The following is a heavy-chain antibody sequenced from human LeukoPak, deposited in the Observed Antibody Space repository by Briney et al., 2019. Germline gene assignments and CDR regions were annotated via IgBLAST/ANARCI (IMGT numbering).Heavy chain of an antibody. CDR1: GGTFSSHA. CDR2: MNPNSGNT. D-gene: IGHD3-22*01. Sequence: ASVKVSCKASGGTFSSHAINWVRQATGQGLEWMGWMNPNSGNTGYAQKFQGRVTITRNTSISTAYMELSSLRSEDTAVYYCARGYYDSSGPPLDYWGQGTLVTVSS. CDR3: ARGYYDSSGPPLDY. V-gene: IGHV1-8*01. J-gene: IGHJ4*02.